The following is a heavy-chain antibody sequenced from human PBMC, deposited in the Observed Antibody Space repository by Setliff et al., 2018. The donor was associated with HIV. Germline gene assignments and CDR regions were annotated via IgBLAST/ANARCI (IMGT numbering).Heavy chain of an antibody. CDR1: GGSISSYY. D-gene: IGHD2-15*01. CDR2: MYRSGST. Sequence: SETLSLTCTVSGGSISSYYWSWIRQPAGKGLGWIGRMYRSGSTNYNPSLKSRVTMSVDTSKNQFSLKLSSVTAADTAVYYCAKGYCSGGSCYPKAYNWFDPWGQGTLVTVSS. J-gene: IGHJ5*02. CDR3: AKGYCSGGSCYPKAYNWFDP. V-gene: IGHV4-4*07.